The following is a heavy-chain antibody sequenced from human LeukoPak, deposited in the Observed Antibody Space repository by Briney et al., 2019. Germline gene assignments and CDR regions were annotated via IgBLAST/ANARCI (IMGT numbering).Heavy chain of an antibody. CDR3: ATAGPYGDSYYFDY. CDR1: GDTLTELS. J-gene: IGHJ4*02. V-gene: IGHV1-24*01. Sequence: ASVKVSCKVSGDTLTELSMHWVRQAPGKGLEWMGGFDPEDGETIYAQKFQGRVTMTEDTSTDTAYMELSSLRSEDTAVYYCATAGPYGDSYYFDYWGQGTLVTVSS. D-gene: IGHD4-17*01. CDR2: FDPEDGET.